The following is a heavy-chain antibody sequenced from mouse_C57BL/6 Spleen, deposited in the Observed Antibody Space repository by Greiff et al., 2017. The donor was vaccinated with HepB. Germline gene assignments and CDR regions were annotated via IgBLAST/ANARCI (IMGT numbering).Heavy chain of an antibody. CDR2: IHPNSGST. J-gene: IGHJ2*01. D-gene: IGHD4-1*02. V-gene: IGHV1-64*01. Sequence: VQLQQSGAELVKPGASVKLSCKASGYTFTSYWMHWVKQRPGQGLEWIGMIHPNSGSTNYNEKFKSKATLTVDKSSSTAYMQLSSLTSEDSAVYYCARSSSTGIDYWGQGTTLTVSS. CDR1: GYTFTSYW. CDR3: ARSSSTGIDY.